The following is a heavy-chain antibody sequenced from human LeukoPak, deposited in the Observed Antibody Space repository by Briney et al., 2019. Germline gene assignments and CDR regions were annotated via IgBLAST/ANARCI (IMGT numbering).Heavy chain of an antibody. CDR2: INPNSGDT. CDR3: ATQRGSYLWGTDFDY. V-gene: IGHV1-2*02. J-gene: IGHJ4*02. D-gene: IGHD3-16*01. Sequence: ASVTVSCKASGYTFTGYYMHWVRQAPGQGLEWMGWINPNSGDTKYAQKFQGRVTMTRDTSISTAYMELSRLRSDDTAVYYCATQRGSYLWGTDFDYWGQGTLVTVSS. CDR1: GYTFTGYY.